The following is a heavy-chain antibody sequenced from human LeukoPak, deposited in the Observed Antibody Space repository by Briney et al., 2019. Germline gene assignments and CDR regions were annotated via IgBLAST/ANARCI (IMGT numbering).Heavy chain of an antibody. Sequence: PSETLSLTCTVSGASVSTGSYYWSWIRQPPGKGLEWIGSIYYSGSTHYNPSLKSRVTISLDTPKNQFSLKLSSVTAADTAVYYCARDRSISWFYYWGQGTLVTVSS. V-gene: IGHV4-61*01. CDR3: ARDRSISWFYY. D-gene: IGHD6-13*01. CDR2: IYYSGST. J-gene: IGHJ4*02. CDR1: GASVSTGSYY.